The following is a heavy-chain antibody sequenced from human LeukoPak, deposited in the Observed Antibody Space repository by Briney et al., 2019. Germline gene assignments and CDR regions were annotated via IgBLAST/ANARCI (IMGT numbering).Heavy chain of an antibody. CDR3: AKQEFVLGVWFDY. V-gene: IGHV3-15*01. D-gene: IGHD2-15*01. Sequence: GGSLRLSCAASGFTFSNTWTSWVRQAPGKGLEWVGRIKSKTDGETTDYAAPVKGRFTISRDNSKNTLYLQMNSLRAEDTAVYYCAKQEFVLGVWFDYWGQGTLVTVSS. CDR2: IKSKTDGETT. CDR1: GFTFSNTW. J-gene: IGHJ4*02.